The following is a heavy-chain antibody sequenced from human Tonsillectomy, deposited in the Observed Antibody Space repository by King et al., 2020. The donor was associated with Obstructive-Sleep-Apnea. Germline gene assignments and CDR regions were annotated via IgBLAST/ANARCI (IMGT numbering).Heavy chain of an antibody. D-gene: IGHD6-19*01. Sequence: VQLVESGGGLVQPGRSLRLSCAASGYTFDDYAIHWVRQAPGKGLEWVSGISWNSCSIGYADSVKGRFTISRDNAKNSLYLQMNSLRAEDTALDYCAKAGPEVAATNYNDYGLDVWGQGTTVTVSS. CDR2: ISWNSCSI. CDR3: AKAGPEVAATNYNDYGLDV. CDR1: GYTFDDYA. V-gene: IGHV3-9*01. J-gene: IGHJ6*02.